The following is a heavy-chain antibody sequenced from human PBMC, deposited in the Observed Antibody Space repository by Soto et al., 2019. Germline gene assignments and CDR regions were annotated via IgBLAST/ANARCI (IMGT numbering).Heavy chain of an antibody. CDR2: INPSGGST. Sequence: QVQLVQSGAEVKKPGASVKVSCKASGYTFTSYYMHWVRQAPGPGLEWMGIINPSGGSTSYAQKFQGRVTMTRATSTSTVYMEQSSLRSEDTAVYYCARAFGAAAYYYYYYMDVWGKGTTVTVSS. J-gene: IGHJ6*03. CDR1: GYTFTSYY. D-gene: IGHD6-13*01. CDR3: ARAFGAAAYYYYYYMDV. V-gene: IGHV1-46*03.